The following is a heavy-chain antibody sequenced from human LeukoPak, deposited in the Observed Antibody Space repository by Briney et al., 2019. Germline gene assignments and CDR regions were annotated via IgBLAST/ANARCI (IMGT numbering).Heavy chain of an antibody. CDR3: ARDVAGLTGYCSGGSCLGNWFDL. CDR1: GGSFSYYK. D-gene: IGHD2-15*01. CDR2: INRRENT. V-gene: IGHV4-34*01. J-gene: IGHJ5*02. Sequence: PSETLSLTCAVCGGSFSYYKWSWGRHPPRKGLEWSGEINRRENTNYYPSLKSRVTISLDTSNNQFSLKLSSVTAEDTAVYHCARDVAGLTGYCSGGSCLGNWFDLWGQGTLVTVSS.